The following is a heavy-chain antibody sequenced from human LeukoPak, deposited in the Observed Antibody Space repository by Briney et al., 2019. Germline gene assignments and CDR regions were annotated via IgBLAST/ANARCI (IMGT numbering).Heavy chain of an antibody. J-gene: IGHJ4*02. V-gene: IGHV4-39*07. Sequence: SETLSLTCSVSGGSFRSSNYYWGWIRQPPGKGLEWIGSIYYSGSTYYNPTLKSRVTLSVDTSKNQFSLKLSSVTAADTAVYYCARGPTTVTTFDYWGQGTLVTVSS. D-gene: IGHD4-17*01. CDR3: ARGPTTVTTFDY. CDR1: GGSFRSSNYY. CDR2: IYYSGST.